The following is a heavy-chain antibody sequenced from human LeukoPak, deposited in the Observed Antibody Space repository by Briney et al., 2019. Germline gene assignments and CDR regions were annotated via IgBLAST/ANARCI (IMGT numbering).Heavy chain of an antibody. J-gene: IGHJ3*02. CDR1: GFTFSDYY. CDR2: ISSSGSTI. Sequence: GGSLRLSCAASGFTFSDYYMSWIRQAPGKGLEWVSYISSSGSTIYYADSVKGRFTISRDNAKNSLYLQMNSLRAEDTAVYYCARDIESRRYSDLSRAFDIWGQGTMVTVSS. V-gene: IGHV3-11*04. CDR3: ARDIESRRYSDLSRAFDI. D-gene: IGHD4-11*01.